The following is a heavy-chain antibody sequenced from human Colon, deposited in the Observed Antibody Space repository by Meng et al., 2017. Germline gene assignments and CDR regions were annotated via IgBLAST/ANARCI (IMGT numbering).Heavy chain of an antibody. CDR2: ARIDYANT. J-gene: IGHJ4*02. V-gene: IGHV4-61*08. CDR1: GASVRSPDHQ. Sequence: QARRQGSGPGLVRPWETLSLICAGSGASVRSPDHQWGWVRQPPGKGLEWIGYARIDYANTNYNPSLKSRVNVSLDTSKNQFSLKLSSVTAADTAVYYCARHQNGGTYPLDYWGQGTLVTVSS. CDR3: ARHQNGGTYPLDY. D-gene: IGHD3-16*02.